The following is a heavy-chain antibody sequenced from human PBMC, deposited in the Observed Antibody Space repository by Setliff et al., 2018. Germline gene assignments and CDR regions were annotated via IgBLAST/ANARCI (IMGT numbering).Heavy chain of an antibody. Sequence: PGGSLRLSCAASGFTFRTSAMHWVRQAPGKGLEWVAILRYDGHNKYYADSVRGRFTISRDNSKNTLYLQMDSLKPEDTAVYYCAKESRGYCGYVFDYWGQGTLVTVSS. CDR1: GFTFRTSA. J-gene: IGHJ4*02. V-gene: IGHV3-30*02. D-gene: IGHD5-12*01. CDR2: LRYDGHNK. CDR3: AKESRGYCGYVFDY.